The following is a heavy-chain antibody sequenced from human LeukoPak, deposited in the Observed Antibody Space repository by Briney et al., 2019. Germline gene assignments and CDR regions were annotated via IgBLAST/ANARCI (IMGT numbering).Heavy chain of an antibody. CDR2: INAGNGNT. D-gene: IGHD4-17*01. CDR1: GYTFTSYA. CDR3: ARAPTVTTQNWFDP. J-gene: IGHJ5*02. Sequence: GASVKVSCKASGYTFTSYAMHWVRQAPGQRLEWMGWINAGNGNTKYSQKFQGRVTITRDTSASTAYMELSSLRSGDTAVYYCARAPTVTTQNWFDPWGQGTLVTVSS. V-gene: IGHV1-3*01.